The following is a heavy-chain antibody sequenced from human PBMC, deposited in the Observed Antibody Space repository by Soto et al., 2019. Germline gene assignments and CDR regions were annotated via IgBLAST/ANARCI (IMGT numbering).Heavy chain of an antibody. D-gene: IGHD3-10*01. CDR1: EFTSSSCA. Sequence: GGPLRLSCAASEFTSSSCAMRWVRQAPGKGLEWVSAISGSGGSTYYADSVKGRFTISRDNSKNTLYLQMNSLRAEDTALYYCAKADGSGSSSRRPFDYWGQGTLVTVSS. CDR2: ISGSGGST. CDR3: AKADGSGSSSRRPFDY. J-gene: IGHJ4*02. V-gene: IGHV3-23*01.